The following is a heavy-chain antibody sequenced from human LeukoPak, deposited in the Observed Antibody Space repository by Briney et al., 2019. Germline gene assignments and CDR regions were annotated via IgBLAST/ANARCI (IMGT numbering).Heavy chain of an antibody. D-gene: IGHD3-16*01. V-gene: IGHV1-69*13. CDR3: ASEGRPYYSTSGSHVYMAYSYIDV. CDR1: GYTFTSYG. Sequence: SVKVSCKASGYTFTSYGISWVRQAPGQGPEWMGGIIPFFGTANYAQKFQDRVTITADASSSTAYMELSSLRSEDTAVYYCASEGRPYYSTSGSHVYMAYSYIDVWGKGTTVIVSS. J-gene: IGHJ6*03. CDR2: IIPFFGTA.